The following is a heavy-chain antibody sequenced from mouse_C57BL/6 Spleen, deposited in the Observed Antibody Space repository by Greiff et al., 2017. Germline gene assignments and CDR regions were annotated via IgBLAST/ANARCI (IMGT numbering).Heavy chain of an antibody. CDR3: ARGGYSRNWYFEG. V-gene: IGHV1-61*01. J-gene: IGHJ1*03. D-gene: IGHD2-2*01. CDR2: IYPSDGET. Sequence: QVQLQQPGAELVRPGSSVKLSCKASGYTFTSYWMDWVKQRPGQGLEWIGNIYPSDGETHYNQKFKDKATLTVDKSSSTAYMQLSSLTSEDSAVYYCARGGYSRNWYFEGWGTGTTVTVSS. CDR1: GYTFTSYW.